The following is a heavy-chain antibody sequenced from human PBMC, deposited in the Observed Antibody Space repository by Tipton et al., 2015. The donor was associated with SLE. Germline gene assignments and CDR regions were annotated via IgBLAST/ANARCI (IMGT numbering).Heavy chain of an antibody. CDR1: GGSISTSSYY. CDR3: AKSVWEGYCTTSCHPNWFDP. CDR2: IKQDGSER. D-gene: IGHD2-8*01. J-gene: IGHJ5*02. V-gene: IGHV3-7*01. Sequence: SLRLSCSVSGGSISTSSYYWAWIRQPPGKGLEWVANIKQDGSERYYADSVEGRFAISRDNAKNSLYLQMNSLRAEDTAVYYCAKSVWEGYCTTSCHPNWFDPWGQGTLVTVSS.